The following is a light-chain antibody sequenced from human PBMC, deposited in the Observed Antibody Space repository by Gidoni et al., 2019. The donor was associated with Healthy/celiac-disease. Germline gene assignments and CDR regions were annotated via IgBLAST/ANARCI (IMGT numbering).Light chain of an antibody. Sequence: QSVLTQPPSVSGAPGPTVTIPCTGSSSNIGAGYDVNWYQQLPGTAPKLLIYGNSNRPSGVPDRFSGSKSGTSASLAITGLQAEDEADYYCQSYDSSLSGSVFGGGTKLTVL. CDR3: QSYDSSLSGSV. V-gene: IGLV1-40*01. J-gene: IGLJ3*02. CDR2: GNS. CDR1: SSNIGAGYD.